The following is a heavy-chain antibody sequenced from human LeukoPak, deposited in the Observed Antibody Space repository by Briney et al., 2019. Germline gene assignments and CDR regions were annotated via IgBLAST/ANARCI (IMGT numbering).Heavy chain of an antibody. CDR2: ISYDGSNK. J-gene: IGHJ4*02. CDR3: ARTQLWSYYFGY. D-gene: IGHD5-18*01. Sequence: GGSLGLSCAASGFTFSSYGMHWVRQAPGKGLEWVAVISYDGSNKYYADSVKGRFTISRDNSKNTLYLQMNSLRAEDTAVYYCARTQLWSYYFGYWGQGTLVTVSS. V-gene: IGHV3-30*03. CDR1: GFTFSSYG.